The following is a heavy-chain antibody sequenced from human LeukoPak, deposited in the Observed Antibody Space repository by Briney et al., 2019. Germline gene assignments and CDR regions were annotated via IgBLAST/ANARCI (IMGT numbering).Heavy chain of an antibody. Sequence: APVKVSCKASGYTFTSYYIHWVRQAPGQGLEWMGIINPSGGGTSYAQKFQGRVTMTTDTSTRTVYMELSSLRSEDTAIYYCARVRDGYSYANFDSWGQGTLVTVSS. D-gene: IGHD5-18*01. CDR2: INPSGGGT. CDR1: GYTFTSYY. CDR3: ARVRDGYSYANFDS. J-gene: IGHJ4*02. V-gene: IGHV1-46*01.